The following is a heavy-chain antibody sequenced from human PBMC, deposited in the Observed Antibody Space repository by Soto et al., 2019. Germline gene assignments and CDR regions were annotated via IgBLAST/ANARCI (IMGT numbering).Heavy chain of an antibody. CDR1: GGTFSSYA. D-gene: IGHD3-22*01. V-gene: IGHV1-69*13. J-gene: IGHJ4*02. Sequence: GASVKVSCKASGGTFSSYAISWLRQAPGQGLEWMGGIIPIFGTANYAQKFQGRVTITADESTSTAYMELSSLRSEDTAVYYCARAFAPNDRYYYDSSGYLPFDYWGQGTLVTVSS. CDR2: IIPIFGTA. CDR3: ARAFAPNDRYYYDSSGYLPFDY.